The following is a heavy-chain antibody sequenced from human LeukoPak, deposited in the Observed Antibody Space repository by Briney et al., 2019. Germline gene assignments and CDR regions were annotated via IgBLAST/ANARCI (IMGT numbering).Heavy chain of an antibody. V-gene: IGHV1-8*03. CDR3: ARGVHNWNDGDY. CDR2: MNPNSGNT. D-gene: IGHD1-1*01. Sequence: EASVKVSCKASGYTFTNYDINWVRQAPGQGLEWMGWMNPNSGNTGYAQKFQGRVTITRNTSISTAYMELSSLRSEDTAVYYCARGVHNWNDGDYWGQGTLVTVSS. CDR1: GYTFTNYD. J-gene: IGHJ4*02.